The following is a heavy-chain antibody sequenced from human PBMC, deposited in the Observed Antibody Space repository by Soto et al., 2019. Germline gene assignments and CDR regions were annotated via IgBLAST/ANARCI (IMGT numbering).Heavy chain of an antibody. D-gene: IGHD2-2*01. CDR2: INHSGST. Sequence: SETLSLTCAVYGGSFSGYYWTWIRHPPGTGLEWIGEINHSGSTNYNPSLKSRVTISVDTSKNQFSLKLTSVTAADTAVYYCAREAIVLVPAAHTERYYYYGMDVWGQGTTVT. J-gene: IGHJ6*02. CDR3: AREAIVLVPAAHTERYYYYGMDV. V-gene: IGHV4-34*01. CDR1: GGSFSGYY.